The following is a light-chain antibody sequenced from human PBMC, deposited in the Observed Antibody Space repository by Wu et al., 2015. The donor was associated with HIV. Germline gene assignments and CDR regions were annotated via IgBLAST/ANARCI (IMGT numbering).Light chain of an antibody. Sequence: EVVMTQSPATLSVSPGQRVTLSCRASQSVSSNVAWYQQKPGQAPRLLIYGASTRASGFPAGFSGSGSGTEFTLTISSLQSEDFAVYYCQQYNNWLTFGGGTRVDIK. CDR2: GAS. CDR3: QQYNNWLT. J-gene: IGKJ4*01. CDR1: QSVSSN. V-gene: IGKV3-15*01.